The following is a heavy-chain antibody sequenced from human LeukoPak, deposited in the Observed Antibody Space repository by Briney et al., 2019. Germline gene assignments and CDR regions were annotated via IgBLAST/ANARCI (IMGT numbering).Heavy chain of an antibody. D-gene: IGHD2-2*01. CDR2: VTGSSSNT. J-gene: IGHJ4*02. V-gene: IGHV3-23*01. CDR3: ANDRSSTTSCSNY. CDR1: GFNFSNYA. Sequence: PGGSLRLSCAASGFNFSNYAMTWVRQAPGKGLEWVSAVTGSSSNTYYADSVKGRFTISRDNSKNMLYLEMNSLRVEDTAIYYCANDRSSTTSCSNYWGRGTLVTVSS.